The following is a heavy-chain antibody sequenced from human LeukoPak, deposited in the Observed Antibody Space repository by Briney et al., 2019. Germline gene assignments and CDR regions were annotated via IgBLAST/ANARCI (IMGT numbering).Heavy chain of an antibody. CDR2: IYYSGST. J-gene: IGHJ5*02. V-gene: IGHV4-39*07. Sequence: SETLSLTCTVSGGPISSSSYYWGWIRQPPGKGLEWIGSIYYSGSTYYNPSLKSRVTISVDTSKNQFSLKLSSVTAADTAVYYCASDHRRCPSFDPWGQGTLVTVSS. CDR3: ASDHRRCPSFDP. CDR1: GGPISSSSYY. D-gene: IGHD1-14*01.